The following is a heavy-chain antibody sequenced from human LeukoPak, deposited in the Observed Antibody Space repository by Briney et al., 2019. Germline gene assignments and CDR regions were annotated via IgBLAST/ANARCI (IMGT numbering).Heavy chain of an antibody. CDR1: GFTFSSYA. CDR2: ISGSGGST. Sequence: GGSLRLSCAACGFTFSSYAMSSVRQAPGKGLEWVSAISGSGGSTYYADSVKGRFTISRDNSKNTLYLQMNSLRAEDTAVYYCAKIGAYYDFWSGYNDGFDIWGQGTMVTVSS. J-gene: IGHJ3*02. D-gene: IGHD3-3*01. CDR3: AKIGAYYDFWSGYNDGFDI. V-gene: IGHV3-23*01.